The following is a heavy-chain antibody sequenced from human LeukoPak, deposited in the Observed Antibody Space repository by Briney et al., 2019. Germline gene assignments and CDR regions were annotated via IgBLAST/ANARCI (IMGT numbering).Heavy chain of an antibody. V-gene: IGHV4-61*01. Sequence: SQTLSLTCTVSGGSISSGSYYWSWIRQPPGKGLEWIGYIYYSGSTNYNPSLKSRVTISVDTSKKQLSLKLSSVTAADTAVYYCARVYYSSSYDYWYFDLWGRGTLVTVSS. J-gene: IGHJ2*01. CDR1: GGSISSGSYY. CDR3: ARVYYSSSYDYWYFDL. D-gene: IGHD6-13*01. CDR2: IYYSGST.